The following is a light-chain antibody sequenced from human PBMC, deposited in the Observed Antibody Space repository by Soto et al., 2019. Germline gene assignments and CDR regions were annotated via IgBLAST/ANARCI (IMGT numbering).Light chain of an antibody. CDR1: SSDVGGYNY. CDR2: DVS. CDR3: SSYTSSSTLL. J-gene: IGLJ2*01. Sequence: QSVLTQPASVSGSPGQSITISCTGTSSDVGGYNYVSWYQQHPGKAPKLMIYDVSNRPSGVSNRFSGSKSGNTASLTISGLQAEDEADDYCSSYTSSSTLLFGGGTKVTGL. V-gene: IGLV2-14*01.